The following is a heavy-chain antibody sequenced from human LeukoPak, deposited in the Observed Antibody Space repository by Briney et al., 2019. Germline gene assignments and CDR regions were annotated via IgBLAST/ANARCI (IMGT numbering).Heavy chain of an antibody. J-gene: IGHJ3*02. V-gene: IGHV3-23*01. CDR2: ISGTGGST. CDR3: AKDLEVVVTALDAFDI. Sequence: SGGSLRLSCAGSGFMFSTYAMSWVRQAPGQGLEWISGISGTGGSTYYADSVKGRFTISRDNSKNTLYLQMNSLRAEDTAVYYCAKDLEVVVTALDAFDIWGQGTMVTVSS. CDR1: GFMFSTYA. D-gene: IGHD2-21*02.